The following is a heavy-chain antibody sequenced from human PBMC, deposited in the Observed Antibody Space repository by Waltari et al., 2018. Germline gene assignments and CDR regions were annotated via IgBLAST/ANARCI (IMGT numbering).Heavy chain of an antibody. CDR2: INHSGRT. CDR3: ARVHYYGSGSHYRRSNWFDP. V-gene: IGHV4-34*01. D-gene: IGHD3-10*01. CDR1: GGSFSGYY. Sequence: QVQLQQWGEGRLKPSETLSLTCAVFGGSFSGYYWSGIGQPPGKGVEWIGEINHSGRTNCPASLNSRVTISVDTSKTQFSLKLSSVTAADTAVYYCARVHYYGSGSHYRRSNWFDPWAQGTLVTVSS. J-gene: IGHJ5*02.